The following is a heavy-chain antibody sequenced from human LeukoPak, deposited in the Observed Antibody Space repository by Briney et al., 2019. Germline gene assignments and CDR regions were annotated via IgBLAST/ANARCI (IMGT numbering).Heavy chain of an antibody. CDR2: IYYSGST. V-gene: IGHV4-59*01. D-gene: IGHD6-13*01. J-gene: IGHJ4*02. CDR3: ARDGAAAGFDY. Sequence: SETLSLTCTVSGGSISSYYWSWIRQPPGKGLEWIGYIYYSGSTNYNPSLKSRVTISGDTSKNQFSLKLSSVTAADTAVYYCARDGAAAGFDYWGQGTLVIVSS. CDR1: GGSISSYY.